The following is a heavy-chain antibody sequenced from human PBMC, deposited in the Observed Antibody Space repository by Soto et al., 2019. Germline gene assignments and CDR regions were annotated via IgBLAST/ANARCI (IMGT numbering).Heavy chain of an antibody. CDR1: GYSFTSYW. D-gene: IGHD5-12*01. CDR2: IYPGDSDT. J-gene: IGHJ3*02. CDR3: ASQEMATKNVDAFDI. Sequence: LKLFRTGSGYSFTSYWIGWVRQMPGKGLEWMGIIYPGDSDTRYSPSFQGQVTISADKSISTAYLQWSSLKASDTAMYYCASQEMATKNVDAFDIWGQGTMVTVS. V-gene: IGHV5-51*01.